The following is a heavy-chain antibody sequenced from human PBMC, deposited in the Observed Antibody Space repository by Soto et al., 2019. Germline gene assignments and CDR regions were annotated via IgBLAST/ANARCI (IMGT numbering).Heavy chain of an antibody. CDR1: GFTFSDHF. D-gene: IGHD2-15*01. Sequence: LRLSCAASGFTFSDHFMDWVRQAPGKGLEWVGRSRSKANNYITEYAASVKGRFTISRDDSKNSLYLQMNSLKTEDTAVYFCARDSSSCRASYCYFDNWGQGTLVTVSS. V-gene: IGHV3-72*01. J-gene: IGHJ4*02. CDR2: SRSKANNYIT. CDR3: ARDSSSCRASYCYFDN.